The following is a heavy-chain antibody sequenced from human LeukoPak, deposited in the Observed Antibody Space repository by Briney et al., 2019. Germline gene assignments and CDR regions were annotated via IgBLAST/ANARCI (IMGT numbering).Heavy chain of an antibody. CDR3: ASGPPADY. CDR1: GFTFDDYA. CDR2: ISWNSGSI. D-gene: IGHD3-10*01. V-gene: IGHV3-9*01. J-gene: IGHJ4*02. Sequence: PGGSVRLSCAASGFTFDDYAMHWVRQAPGKGLEWVSGISWNSGSIGYADSVKGRFTISRDNAKNSLYLQMNSLRAEDTAVYYCASGPPADYWGQGTLVTVSS.